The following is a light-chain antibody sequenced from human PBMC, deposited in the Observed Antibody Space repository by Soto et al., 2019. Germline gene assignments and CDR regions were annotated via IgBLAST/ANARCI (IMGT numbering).Light chain of an antibody. CDR3: QHYDWSLTWT. CDR1: QTISSSF. J-gene: IGKJ1*01. CDR2: GAT. Sequence: IVLTQSPGTLSLSPWERATLSCRASQTISSSFLAWYQQKRGQAPRLLIYGATTRATGVPDRFSGSGSATDFTLTISELEPEDFAVYYCQHYDWSLTWTFGPGTKVDI. V-gene: IGKV3-20*01.